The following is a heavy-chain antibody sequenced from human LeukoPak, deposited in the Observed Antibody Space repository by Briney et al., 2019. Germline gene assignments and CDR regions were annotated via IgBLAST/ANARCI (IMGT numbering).Heavy chain of an antibody. Sequence: SETLSLTCTVSGGSTSSFFWSWIRRPAGTELECIGRICACGSTSYNPSLKTPVTVSVDTSKNQLSLKLSSVTAADTAVYYCARDRHHYDFWSGYYQSYHFDYWGQGTLVTVSS. CDR3: ARDRHHYDFWSGYYQSYHFDY. D-gene: IGHD3-3*01. V-gene: IGHV4-4*07. J-gene: IGHJ4*02. CDR2: ICACGST. CDR1: GGSTSSFF.